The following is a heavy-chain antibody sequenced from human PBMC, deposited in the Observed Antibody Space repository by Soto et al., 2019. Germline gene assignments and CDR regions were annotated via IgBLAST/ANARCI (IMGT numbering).Heavy chain of an antibody. Sequence: SETLSLTCTASGGSISSYYWSWIRQPPGKGLEWIGYIYYSGSTTYNPSLKSRVTISVDTSKNQFSLKLSSVTAADTAVYYCARTQSAYGSGSYWIDYGGQGTLVTVSS. CDR3: ARTQSAYGSGSYWIDY. CDR1: GGSISSYY. CDR2: IYYSGST. V-gene: IGHV4-59*01. D-gene: IGHD3-10*01. J-gene: IGHJ4*02.